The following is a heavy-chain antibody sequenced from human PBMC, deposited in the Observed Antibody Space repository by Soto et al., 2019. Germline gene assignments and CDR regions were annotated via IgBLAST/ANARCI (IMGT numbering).Heavy chain of an antibody. J-gene: IGHJ3*02. CDR1: GGSFSGYY. CDR3: ARGRGAAIVVVVAATLAFDI. D-gene: IGHD2-15*01. Sequence: SETLSLTCAVYGGSFSGYYWSWIRQPPGKGLEWIGEINHSGSTNYNPSLKSRVTISVDTSKNQFSLKLSSVTAADTAVYYCARGRGAAIVVVVAATLAFDIWGQGTMVTVSS. CDR2: INHSGST. V-gene: IGHV4-34*01.